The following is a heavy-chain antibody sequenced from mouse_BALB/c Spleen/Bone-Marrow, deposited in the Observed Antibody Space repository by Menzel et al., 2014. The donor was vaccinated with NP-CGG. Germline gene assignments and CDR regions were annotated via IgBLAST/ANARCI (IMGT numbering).Heavy chain of an antibody. CDR2: LTPDSSTI. Sequence: VQLVASGGGLVHPGGSLKLSCAASGFDFSRYWMGWVRQAPGKGLEWIGELTPDSSTISYTPSLKDTFLISSDNAKNTRYLQMSKVREEETALYYGARVVDYGGFAYWGQGSLVTVSA. J-gene: IGHJ3*01. V-gene: IGHV4-1*02. CDR3: ARVVDYGGFAY. D-gene: IGHD1-1*01. CDR1: GFDFSRYW.